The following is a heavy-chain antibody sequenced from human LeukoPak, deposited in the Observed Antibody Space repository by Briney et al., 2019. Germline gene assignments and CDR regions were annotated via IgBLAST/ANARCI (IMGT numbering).Heavy chain of an antibody. D-gene: IGHD3-10*01. Sequence: GGSLRLSCAASGFSFRTHSMNWVRQAPGKGLEWISYISGSTFIIYYADSVKGRFSISRDNAKDSLYLQMNSLRAEDTAVYYCAKDTWEVRGVITYAFDIWGQGTMVTVSS. CDR1: GFSFRTHS. CDR2: ISGSTFII. J-gene: IGHJ3*02. V-gene: IGHV3-48*04. CDR3: AKDTWEVRGVITYAFDI.